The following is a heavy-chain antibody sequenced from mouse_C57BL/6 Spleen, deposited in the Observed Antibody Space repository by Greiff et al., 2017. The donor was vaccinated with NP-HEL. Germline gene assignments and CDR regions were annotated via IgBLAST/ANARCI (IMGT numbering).Heavy chain of an antibody. D-gene: IGHD1-1*01. V-gene: IGHV5-9-1*02. Sequence: EVKLMESGEGLVKPGGSLKLSCAASGFTFSSYSMTWVRQTPEKRLEWVAYISSGGDDNYYADTVKGRVTITIDNARNTPYLHMSSLTSEDTAMYYFSRATTFYYFDYWGQGTTLTVSS. CDR2: ISSGGDDN. CDR1: GFTFSSYS. J-gene: IGHJ2*01. CDR3: SRATTFYYFDY.